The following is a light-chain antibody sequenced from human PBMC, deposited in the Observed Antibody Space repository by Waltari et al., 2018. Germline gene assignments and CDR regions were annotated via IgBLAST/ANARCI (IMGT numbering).Light chain of an antibody. Sequence: IQMTQSPLSVSASVGDKVTITCRASQGIYDSLAWYQQRPGKAPKLLLFSASTWKSGVPSRFSGSGSGTEHTLTISGLQPDDFATYFCQQYFNIPRTFGQGTKVEIK. CDR2: SAS. CDR3: QQYFNIPRT. CDR1: QGIYDS. J-gene: IGKJ1*01. V-gene: IGKV1-NL1*01.